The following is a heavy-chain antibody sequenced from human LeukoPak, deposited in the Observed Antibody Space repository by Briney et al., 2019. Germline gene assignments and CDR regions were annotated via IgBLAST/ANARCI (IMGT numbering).Heavy chain of an antibody. CDR3: AKFYDILTGYFDY. Sequence: GGPLRLSCAASGFPFSSYAMSWVRQSPGKGLEWVSAISGGNGNTYYAYYADSVRGRFTISRDSSKNTLYLQMNSLRAEDTAVYYCAKFYDILTGYFDYWGQGTLVTVSS. D-gene: IGHD3-9*01. CDR1: GFPFSSYA. J-gene: IGHJ4*02. CDR2: ISGGNGNTYYA. V-gene: IGHV3-23*01.